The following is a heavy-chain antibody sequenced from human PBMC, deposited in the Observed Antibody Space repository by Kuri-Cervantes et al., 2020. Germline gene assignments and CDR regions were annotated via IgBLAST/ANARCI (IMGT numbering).Heavy chain of an antibody. J-gene: IGHJ5*02. V-gene: IGHV3-30*03. D-gene: IGHD2-15*01. CDR3: ARSTNFDCSGGRCVRGWFDP. CDR1: GFIFSDYA. Sequence: GSLRLSCAVSGFIFSDYAMHWVRQAPGKGPEWVAVISHDGGNEYYIDSVKGRFTISRDNSKNTLYLQMSSLRAEDTAVYYCARSTNFDCSGGRCVRGWFDPWGQGTLVTVSS. CDR2: ISHDGGNE.